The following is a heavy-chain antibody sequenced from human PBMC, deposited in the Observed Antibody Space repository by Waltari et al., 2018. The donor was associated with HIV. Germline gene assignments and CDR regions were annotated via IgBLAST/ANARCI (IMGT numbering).Heavy chain of an antibody. D-gene: IGHD3-10*01. CDR1: GGSLSSGYYS. Sequence: QVQLQESGPGLVKPSQTLSLTCTVAGGSLSSGYYSWSWIRQPAGKGLEWIGRFYTSGGTNYNPSLKSRVTISVDTSKNQFSLKLSSVTAADTAVYYCARGYYYRMDVWGQGTTVTVSS. J-gene: IGHJ6*02. CDR3: ARGYYYRMDV. V-gene: IGHV4-61*02. CDR2: FYTSGGT.